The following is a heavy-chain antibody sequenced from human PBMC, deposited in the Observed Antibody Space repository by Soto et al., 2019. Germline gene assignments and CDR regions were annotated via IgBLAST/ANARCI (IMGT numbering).Heavy chain of an antibody. V-gene: IGHV3-23*01. D-gene: IGHD5-12*01. CDR2: ISARGGSS. CDR3: AKGSIAYSASVDN. CDR1: GFSFSSYA. Sequence: EVQLLESGGGLVQPGGSLRLSCAASGFSFSSYAMVWVRQAPGKGLEWVSVISARGGSSYFADSVKGRFTTSRDNSKNVLSLEMNSLRAEDTATYFCAKGSIAYSASVDNSGQGTLVLVS. J-gene: IGHJ4*02.